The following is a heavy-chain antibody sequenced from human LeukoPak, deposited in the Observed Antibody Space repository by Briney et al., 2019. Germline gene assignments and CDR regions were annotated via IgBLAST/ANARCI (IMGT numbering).Heavy chain of an antibody. Sequence: GSLRLSCAASGFTVSSNYMSWVRQAPGKGLEWVGEIYHSGSTNYNPSLKSRVTISVDKSKNQFSLKLSSVTAADTAVYYCARHYSDPDNYYYYGMDVWGKGTTVTVSS. CDR1: GFTVSSNY. CDR3: ARHYSDPDNYYYYGMDV. J-gene: IGHJ6*04. CDR2: IYHSGST. V-gene: IGHV4-4*02. D-gene: IGHD4-17*01.